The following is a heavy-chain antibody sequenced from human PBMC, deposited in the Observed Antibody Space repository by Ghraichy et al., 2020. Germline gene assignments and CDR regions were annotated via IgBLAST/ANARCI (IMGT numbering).Heavy chain of an antibody. CDR2: ISGSGTTI. Sequence: GGSLRLSCAASGFTFSDYYMSWIHQAPGKGLEWVSYISGSGTTIYYADSVKGRFTISRDNAKNSLYLQMNSLRAEDTALYYCARVTGGRVYFDSWGQGTLVTVSS. J-gene: IGHJ4*02. D-gene: IGHD1-1*01. CDR3: ARVTGGRVYFDS. CDR1: GFTFSDYY. V-gene: IGHV3-11*01.